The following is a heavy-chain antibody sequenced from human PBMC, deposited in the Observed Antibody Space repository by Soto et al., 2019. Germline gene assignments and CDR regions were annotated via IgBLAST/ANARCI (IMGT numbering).Heavy chain of an antibody. CDR1: GFTFSSYG. J-gene: IGHJ5*02. V-gene: IGHV3-30*18. Sequence: SLRLSCAASGFTFSSYGMHWVRQAPGKGLEWVAVISYDGSNKYYADSVKGRFTISRDNSKNTLYLQMNSLRAEDTAVYYCAKGASYYDFWSGYLFGNWFDPWGQGTLVTVSS. CDR2: ISYDGSNK. CDR3: AKGASYYDFWSGYLFGNWFDP. D-gene: IGHD3-3*01.